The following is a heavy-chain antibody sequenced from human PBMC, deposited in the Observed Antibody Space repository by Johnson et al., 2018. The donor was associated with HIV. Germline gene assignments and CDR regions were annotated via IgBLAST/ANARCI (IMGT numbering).Heavy chain of an antibody. CDR2: ISYDGSNK. V-gene: IGHV3-30*04. CDR3: ARDDGGGGDAFDI. D-gene: IGHD2-15*01. Sequence: VPLVESGGGVVQPGRSLRLSCAASGFTFSSYAMHWVRQAPGKGLEWVAVISYDGSNKYYADSVKGRFTISRDNSKNTLYLQMNSLRAEDTAVYYCARDDGGGGDAFDIWGQGTMVTVSS. J-gene: IGHJ3*02. CDR1: GFTFSSYA.